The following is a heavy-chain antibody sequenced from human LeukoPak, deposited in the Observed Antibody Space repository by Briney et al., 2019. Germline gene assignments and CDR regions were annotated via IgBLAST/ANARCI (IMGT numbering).Heavy chain of an antibody. J-gene: IGHJ4*02. Sequence: GGSLRLSCAASGFTFSSYAMHWVRQAPGKGLEWVAVISYDGSNKYYADSVKGRFTISRDNAKNSLYLQMNSLRAEDTAVYYCARVPGYCSSTSCYINYDYWGQGTLVTVSS. CDR3: ARVPGYCSSTSCYINYDY. V-gene: IGHV3-30-3*01. D-gene: IGHD2-2*02. CDR2: ISYDGSNK. CDR1: GFTFSSYA.